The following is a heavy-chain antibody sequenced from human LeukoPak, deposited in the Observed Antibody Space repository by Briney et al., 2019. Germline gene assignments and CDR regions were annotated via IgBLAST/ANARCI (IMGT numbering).Heavy chain of an antibody. D-gene: IGHD2-2*01. CDR3: ARRSAAVMEDWCVP. V-gene: IGHV4-59*08. CDR1: GGSISTYY. Sequence: SETLSLTCTGSGGSISTYYWSWIRQAPGKGLKWIGHMYYSGSTTYNPSLKSRVTISIDTSKNQLSLKLSSVTAADTAVYYCARRSAAVMEDWCVPWGQGTLVIVSS. CDR2: MYYSGST. J-gene: IGHJ5*02.